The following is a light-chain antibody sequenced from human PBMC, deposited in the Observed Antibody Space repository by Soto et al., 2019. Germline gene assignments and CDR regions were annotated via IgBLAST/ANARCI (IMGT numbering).Light chain of an antibody. Sequence: DIQMTQSPSSLSASVGDRDTITCRATQSIGNFLNWYQQKPRKVPKLLIYSASTLQSGVPSRFSGSGSGTDFTLTIDTLQPEDFATYYCQQSYTTAPAFGGGTKVDI. CDR2: SAS. CDR1: QSIGNF. V-gene: IGKV1-39*01. CDR3: QQSYTTAPA. J-gene: IGKJ4*01.